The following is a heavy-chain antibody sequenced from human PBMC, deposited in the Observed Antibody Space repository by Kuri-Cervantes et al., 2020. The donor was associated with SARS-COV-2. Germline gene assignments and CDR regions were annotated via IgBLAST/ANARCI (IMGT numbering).Heavy chain of an antibody. D-gene: IGHD6-6*01. Sequence: SQTLSLTCAVYGGSFSGYQWSWIRQTPGMGLEWIGQINDSGATKYNPSLKSRVIVSMDKSKNQFSLKLSSVTAADTAVYYCARGVPGYWGQGSRVTVSS. CDR2: INDSGAT. CDR3: ARGVPGY. CDR1: GGSFSGYQ. V-gene: IGHV4-34*01. J-gene: IGHJ4*02.